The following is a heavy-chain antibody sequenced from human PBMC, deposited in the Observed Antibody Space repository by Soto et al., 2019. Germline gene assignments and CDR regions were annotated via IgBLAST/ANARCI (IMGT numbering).Heavy chain of an antibody. Sequence: SETLSLTCTVSGGSISSGDYYWSWIRQPPGKGLEWIGYIYYSGSTYYNPSLKSRVTISVDTSKNQFSLKLSSVTAADTAVYYCASYGPGRRYWYFDLWGRGTLVTVSS. D-gene: IGHD3-10*01. J-gene: IGHJ2*01. V-gene: IGHV4-30-4*01. CDR3: ASYGPGRRYWYFDL. CDR2: IYYSGST. CDR1: GGSISSGDYY.